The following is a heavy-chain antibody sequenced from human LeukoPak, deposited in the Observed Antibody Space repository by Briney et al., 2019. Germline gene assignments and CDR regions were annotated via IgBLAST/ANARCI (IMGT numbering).Heavy chain of an antibody. V-gene: IGHV4-34*01. CDR1: GGSFSGYY. CDR3: ARTTGHKDY. CDR2: INHSGST. Sequence: SETLSLTCAVYGGSFSGYYWSWIRQPPGKGLEWIGEINHSGSTNYNPSLKSRVTISVDTSKNQFSLKLSSVTAADTAVYYRARTTGHKDYWGQGTLVTVSS. D-gene: IGHD2-8*02. J-gene: IGHJ4*02.